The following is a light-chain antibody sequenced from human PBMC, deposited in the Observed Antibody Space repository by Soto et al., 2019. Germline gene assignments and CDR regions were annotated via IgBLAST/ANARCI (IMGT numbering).Light chain of an antibody. CDR2: KPS. Sequence: DIQMTQSTSTLSGSVGDRVTITCRASQTISSWLAWYQQKPGKAPKLLIYKPSTLKSGVPSRFNGSGSGTEFTLTISSLQPDDFATYYCQHYNSYSEAFGQGTKVELK. CDR1: QTISSW. V-gene: IGKV1-5*03. CDR3: QHYNSYSEA. J-gene: IGKJ1*01.